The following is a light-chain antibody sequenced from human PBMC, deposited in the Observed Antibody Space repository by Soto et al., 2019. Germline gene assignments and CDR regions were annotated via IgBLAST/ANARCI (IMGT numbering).Light chain of an antibody. J-gene: IGLJ1*01. CDR2: EVN. V-gene: IGLV2-14*01. CDR1: SSDVGGNDY. CDR3: SSYSTTSTLV. Sequence: QSALTQPASVSGSPGQSVTISCTGASSDVGGNDYVSWYQQHPGKAPKLILYEVNNRPSGVSNHVSGSKSGNTASLIISGLQADDEADYYCSSYSTTSTLVFGSGTKLPVL.